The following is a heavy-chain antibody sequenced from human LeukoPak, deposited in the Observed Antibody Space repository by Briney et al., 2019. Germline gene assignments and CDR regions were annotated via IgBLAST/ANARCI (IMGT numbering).Heavy chain of an antibody. CDR3: AKGYGSGSSRYYFDY. CDR2: ISGSGGST. D-gene: IGHD3-10*01. J-gene: IGHJ4*02. Sequence: GGSLRLSCAASGFTFSSYAMSWVRQAPGKGLEWVSTISGSGGSTYYADSAKGRFTISRDNSKNTLYLQMNSPRAEDTAVYYCAKGYGSGSSRYYFDYWGQGTLVTVSS. V-gene: IGHV3-23*01. CDR1: GFTFSSYA.